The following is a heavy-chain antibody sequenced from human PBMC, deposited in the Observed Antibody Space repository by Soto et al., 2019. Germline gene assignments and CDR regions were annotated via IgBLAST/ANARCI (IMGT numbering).Heavy chain of an antibody. CDR3: ARDRKLVIPGNYYYYGMDV. CDR1: GGSIRDYF. J-gene: IGHJ6*02. V-gene: IGHV4-59*01. D-gene: IGHD3-10*01. CDR2: ISSTGTI. Sequence: QLQLQESGPGLVKPSETLSLTCSVSGGSIRDYFWTWIRQPPGKGLEWIGYISSTGTINYNSSLKSRVTISLDTSINLFSPKLSSVTPADTAVYFCARDRKLVIPGNYYYYGMDVWGQGTTVTVSS.